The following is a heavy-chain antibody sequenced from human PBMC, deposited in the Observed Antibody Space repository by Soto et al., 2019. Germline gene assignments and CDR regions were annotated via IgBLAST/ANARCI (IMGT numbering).Heavy chain of an antibody. Sequence: QVQLVQSGPEVKKPGASVKVSCKTSGYTFTSYGIAWVRQAPGQGLEWMGWISTYKGDTKYAQKFQGRVTMTTDTSTSTAYMELRSLRSDHTAVYYCATRSPAFDYWGQGTLVNVSS. CDR2: ISTYKGDT. CDR1: GYTFTSYG. V-gene: IGHV1-18*01. J-gene: IGHJ4*02. CDR3: ATRSPAFDY.